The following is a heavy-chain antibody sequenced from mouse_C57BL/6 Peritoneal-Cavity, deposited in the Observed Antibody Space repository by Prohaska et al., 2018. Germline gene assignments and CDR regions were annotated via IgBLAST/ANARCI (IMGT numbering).Heavy chain of an antibody. CDR1: GFSLTSYA. D-gene: IGHD1-1*01. Sequence: LVAPSQSLSITCTVSGFSLTSYAISWVRQPPGKGLEWFGVIWTGGGTNYNSALKSRLSISKDNSKSQVFLKMNSLQTDDTARYYCARKVLYYGSSDAMDYWGQRTSVTVSS. V-gene: IGHV2-9-1*01. J-gene: IGHJ4*01. CDR2: IWTGGGT. CDR3: ARKVLYYGSSDAMDY.